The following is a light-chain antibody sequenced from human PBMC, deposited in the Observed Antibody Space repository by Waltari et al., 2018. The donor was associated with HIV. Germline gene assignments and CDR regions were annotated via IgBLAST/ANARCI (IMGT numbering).Light chain of an antibody. CDR3: MQGTHWPSYT. J-gene: IGKJ2*01. CDR2: KVS. CDR1: QSLVYSDGNTY. Sequence: DVVMTQSLLSLPVTLGQPASLSCRSSQSLVYSDGNTYLSWFQQRPGQSPRRLIYKVSNRDSGVPDRFSGSGSDTDFTLKISRVEAEDVGVYYCMQGTHWPSYTFGQGTKLEIK. V-gene: IGKV2-30*01.